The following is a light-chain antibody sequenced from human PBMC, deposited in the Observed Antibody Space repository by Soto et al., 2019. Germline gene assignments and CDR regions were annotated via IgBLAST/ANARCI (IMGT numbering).Light chain of an antibody. J-gene: IGLJ2*01. V-gene: IGLV2-23*01. Sequence: QSALTQPASVSGSPGQSITISCTGTSSDVGSYNLVSWYQQHPGKAPKFMIYEGSKRPSGVSNRFSGSKSGNTASLTISGLQAGDEADYYCCSYAGSSTLVFGGGTQLTVL. CDR2: EGS. CDR3: CSYAGSSTLV. CDR1: SSDVGSYNL.